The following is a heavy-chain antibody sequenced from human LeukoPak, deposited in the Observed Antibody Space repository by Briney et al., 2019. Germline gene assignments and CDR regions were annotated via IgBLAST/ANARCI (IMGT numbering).Heavy chain of an antibody. J-gene: IGHJ6*02. CDR2: IKQDGSEK. CDR3: ARDFSVYDFWSGYLDYYGMDV. D-gene: IGHD3-3*01. V-gene: IGHV3-7*01. CDR1: GFTFSSYW. Sequence: GGSLRLSCAASGFTFSSYWMSWVRQAPGKGLEWVANIKQDGSEKYYVDSVKGRLTISRDNAKNSLYLQMNSLRAEDTAVYYCARDFSVYDFWSGYLDYYGMDVWGQGTTVTVSS.